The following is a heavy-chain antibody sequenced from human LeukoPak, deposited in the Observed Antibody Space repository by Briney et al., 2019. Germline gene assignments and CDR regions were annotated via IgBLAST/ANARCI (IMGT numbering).Heavy chain of an antibody. CDR2: ISAYNGNT. D-gene: IGHD1-26*01. J-gene: IGHJ4*02. Sequence: GASVKVSCKASGYTFTGYGISWVRQAPGQGLEWMGWISAYNGNTNYAQKLQGRVTMTTDTSTSTAYMELRSLRSDDTAVYYCARVSLFEWERKFDYWGQGTLVTVSS. CDR3: ARVSLFEWERKFDY. CDR1: GYTFTGYG. V-gene: IGHV1-18*01.